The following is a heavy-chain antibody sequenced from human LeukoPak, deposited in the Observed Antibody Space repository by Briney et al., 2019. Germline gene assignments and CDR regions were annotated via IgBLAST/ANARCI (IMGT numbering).Heavy chain of an antibody. J-gene: IGHJ6*03. CDR1: GFTFSSYA. Sequence: GRSLRLSCAASGFTFSSYAMHWVRQAPGKGLEWVAVISYDGSNKYYADSVKGRFTISRDNSKNTLYLQMNSLRAEDTAVYYCARLATTVVKGYYYYMDVWGKGTTVTVSS. CDR3: ARLATTVVKGYYYYMDV. D-gene: IGHD4-23*01. CDR2: ISYDGSNK. V-gene: IGHV3-30*04.